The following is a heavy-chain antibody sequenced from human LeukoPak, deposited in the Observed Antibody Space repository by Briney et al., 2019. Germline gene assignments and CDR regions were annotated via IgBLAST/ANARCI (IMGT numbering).Heavy chain of an antibody. D-gene: IGHD3-10*01. Sequence: PSETLSLTCTVSGGSISSYYWSWIRQPAGKGLEWIGRIYTSGSTNYNPSLKSRVTMSVDTSKNQFSLKLSSVTAADTAVYYCARTETYYYGSGSYRDYWGQGTLVPVSS. CDR3: ARTETYYYGSGSYRDY. CDR2: IYTSGST. CDR1: GGSISSYY. V-gene: IGHV4-4*07. J-gene: IGHJ4*02.